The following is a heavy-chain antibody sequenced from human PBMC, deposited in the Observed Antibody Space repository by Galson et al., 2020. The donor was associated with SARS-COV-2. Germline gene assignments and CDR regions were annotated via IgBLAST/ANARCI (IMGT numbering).Heavy chain of an antibody. CDR1: GYTFTSYG. CDR3: ARDSERLSPDRGSSGYHYYGMDV. CDR2: ISGYNGYT. Sequence: ASVKVSCKASGYTFTSYGISWVRQAPGQGLEWMGWISGYNGYTKYAQKLQGRVTMTTDTSTTTAYMELRSLRSDDTAVYYCARDSERLSPDRGSSGYHYYGMDVWGQGTTVTVSS. D-gene: IGHD6-6*01. V-gene: IGHV1-18*01. J-gene: IGHJ6*02.